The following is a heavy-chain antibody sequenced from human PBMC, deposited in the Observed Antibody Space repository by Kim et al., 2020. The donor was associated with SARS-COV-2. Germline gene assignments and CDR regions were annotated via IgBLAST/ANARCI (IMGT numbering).Heavy chain of an antibody. J-gene: IGHJ4*02. CDR3: ARPVSTIAAAGVPFDY. D-gene: IGHD6-13*01. Sequence: KFQGRVTITRDTSASTAYMELSSLRSEDTAVYYCARPVSTIAAAGVPFDYWGQGTLVTGSS. V-gene: IGHV1-3*01.